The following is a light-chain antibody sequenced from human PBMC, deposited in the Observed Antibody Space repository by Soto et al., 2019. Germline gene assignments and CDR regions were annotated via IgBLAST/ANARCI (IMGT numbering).Light chain of an antibody. CDR3: HQYKTYST. V-gene: IGKV1-5*01. CDR2: DAS. Sequence: DIQMTQSPSSLSASVGDRVTITCRASQSITTYLNWYQQKPGKAPKLLIYDASTLGSGVSSRFSGTGSETECTLTITDLQADDLATYFCHQYKTYSTFGQGTKVDIK. J-gene: IGKJ1*01. CDR1: QSITTY.